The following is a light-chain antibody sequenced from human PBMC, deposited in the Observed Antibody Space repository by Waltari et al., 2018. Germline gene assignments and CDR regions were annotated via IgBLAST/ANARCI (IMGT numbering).Light chain of an antibody. CDR1: SSDVGASNY. V-gene: IGLV2-14*03. Sequence: QSALTPPASVSGSPGQSITFSCTGSSSDVGASNYVSWYQQPPGKAPKLMIYDVSKRSSGVSYRFSGSKSGNTASLTISGLQAEDEADYYCSSYTRSSTWVFGGGTQLTVL. CDR2: DVS. CDR3: SSYTRSSTWV. J-gene: IGLJ3*02.